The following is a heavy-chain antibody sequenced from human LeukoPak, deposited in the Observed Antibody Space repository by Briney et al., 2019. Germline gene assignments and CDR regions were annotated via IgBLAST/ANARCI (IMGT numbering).Heavy chain of an antibody. CDR2: ISDSGDRI. D-gene: IGHD6-13*01. CDR3: ARRIAATGMKYFDY. CDR1: GFIFSSYA. J-gene: IGHJ4*02. V-gene: IGHV3-23*01. Sequence: GGSLRLSCAASGFIFSSYAMNWVRQAPGKGLEWGSGISDSGDRIYYADSVKGRFTISRDNSKNTLYLQMNSLRAEDAAMYYCARRIAATGMKYFDYWGQGTLVTVSS.